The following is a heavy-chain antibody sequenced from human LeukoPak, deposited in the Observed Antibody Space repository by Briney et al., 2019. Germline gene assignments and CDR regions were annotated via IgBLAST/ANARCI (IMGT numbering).Heavy chain of an antibody. CDR1: GFTFSSYA. CDR3: ARVRSYYGDYWSFDY. D-gene: IGHD4-17*01. CDR2: ISYDGSNK. Sequence: PRRSLRLSCAASGFTFSSYAMHWVRQAPGKGLEWVAVISYDGSNKYYADSVKGRFTISRDNSKNTLYLQMNSLRAEDTAVYYCARVRSYYGDYWSFDYWGQGTLVTVSS. V-gene: IGHV3-30-3*01. J-gene: IGHJ4*02.